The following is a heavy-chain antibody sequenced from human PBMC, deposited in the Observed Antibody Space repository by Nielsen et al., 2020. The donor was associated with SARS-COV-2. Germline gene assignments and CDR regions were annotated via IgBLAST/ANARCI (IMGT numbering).Heavy chain of an antibody. CDR3: ARDLITIFGVENYYYYGMDV. V-gene: IGHV3-74*01. D-gene: IGHD3-3*01. J-gene: IGHJ6*02. Sequence: GGSLRLSCAASGFTFSSYWMHWVRQAPGKGLVWVSRINSDGSSTSYADSVKGRFTISRDNAKNTLYLQMNSLRAEDTAVYYCARDLITIFGVENYYYYGMDVWGQGTTVTVSS. CDR2: INSDGSST. CDR1: GFTFSSYW.